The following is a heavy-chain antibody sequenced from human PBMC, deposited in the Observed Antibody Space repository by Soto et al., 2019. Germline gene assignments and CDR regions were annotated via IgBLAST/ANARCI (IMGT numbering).Heavy chain of an antibody. CDR1: GFTFDDYA. D-gene: IGHD2-15*01. V-gene: IGHV3-9*01. J-gene: IGHJ4*02. CDR3: AKDPCSGGSCYSAYDC. Sequence: EVQLVESGGGLVQPGRSLRLSCAASGFTFDDYAMHWVRQAPGKGLEWVSGISWTSATIGYADSVKGRFTISRDNAKNSLYLQMSSLRAEDTAFYYCAKDPCSGGSCYSAYDCWGQGTLVTVSS. CDR2: ISWTSATI.